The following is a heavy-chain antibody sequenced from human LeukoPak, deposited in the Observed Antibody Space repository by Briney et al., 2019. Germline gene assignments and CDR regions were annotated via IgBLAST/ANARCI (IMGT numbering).Heavy chain of an antibody. CDR3: ARPYGSGSPGAFDI. CDR1: GGSISSADYY. V-gene: IGHV4-30-2*01. D-gene: IGHD3-10*01. Sequence: SETLSLTCTVSGGSISSADYYWTWIRQPPGKGLEWIGYISHSGGTYYNSSLLSRVTISADRSKNQFSLKLSSVTAADTAVYYCARPYGSGSPGAFDIWGQGTMVTVSS. CDR2: ISHSGGT. J-gene: IGHJ3*02.